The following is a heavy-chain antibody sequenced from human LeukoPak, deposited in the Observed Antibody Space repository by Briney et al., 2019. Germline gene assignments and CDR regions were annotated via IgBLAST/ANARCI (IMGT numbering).Heavy chain of an antibody. CDR3: ASPRYGSGSYYADFDY. CDR1: GYTFTGYY. V-gene: IGHV1-2*02. J-gene: IGHJ4*02. CDR2: INPNSGGT. D-gene: IGHD3-10*01. Sequence: GASVKVSCKASGYTFTGYYMHWVRQAPGQGLEWMGWINPNSGGTNYAQKFQGRVTMTRDTSISTAYMELSRLRSDDTAVYYCASPRYGSGSYYADFDYWGQGTLVTVSS.